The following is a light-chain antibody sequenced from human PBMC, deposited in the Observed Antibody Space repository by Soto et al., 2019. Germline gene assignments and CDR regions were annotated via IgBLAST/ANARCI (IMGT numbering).Light chain of an antibody. CDR1: QSISSW. CDR2: KAS. J-gene: IGKJ2*01. V-gene: IGKV1-5*03. CDR3: KQYNSYSYT. Sequence: DIQMTQSPSTLSASVGDRVTITCRASQSISSWLAWYQQKPGKAPKLLIYKASSLESGVPSRFSGSESRTEFTLTISSLQPDDFATYYCKQYNSYSYTFGQGTKLEIK.